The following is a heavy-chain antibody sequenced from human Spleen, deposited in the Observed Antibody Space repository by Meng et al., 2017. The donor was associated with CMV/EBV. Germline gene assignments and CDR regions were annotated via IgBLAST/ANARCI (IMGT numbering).Heavy chain of an antibody. J-gene: IGHJ4*02. Sequence: GESLKISCAASGFTFSSYAMSLVRQAPGKGLEWVSLISGSGGSTYYADSVKGRFTISRDNSKNTLYLQMNSLRAEDTAVYYCAKARYCTNGVCLSAPDYWGQGTLVTVSS. CDR3: AKARYCTNGVCLSAPDY. CDR2: ISGSGGST. V-gene: IGHV3-23*01. CDR1: GFTFSSYA. D-gene: IGHD2-8*01.